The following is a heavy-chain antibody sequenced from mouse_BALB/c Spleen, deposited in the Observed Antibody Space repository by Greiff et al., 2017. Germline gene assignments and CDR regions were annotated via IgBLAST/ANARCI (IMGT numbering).Heavy chain of an antibody. J-gene: IGHJ2*01. CDR2: IDPETGGT. CDR3: TRQDYYGGYFDY. CDR1: GYTFTDYE. Sequence: VQLQQSGAELVRPGASVTLSCKASGYTFTDYEMHWVKQTPVHGLEWIGAIDPETGGTAYNQKFKGKATLTADKSSSTAYMELRSLTSEDSAVYYCTRQDYYGGYFDYRGQGTTLTVSS. V-gene: IGHV1-15*01. D-gene: IGHD1-1*01.